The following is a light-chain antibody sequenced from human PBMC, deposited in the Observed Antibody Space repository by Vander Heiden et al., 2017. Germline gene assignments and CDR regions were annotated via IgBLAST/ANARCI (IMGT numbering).Light chain of an antibody. J-gene: IGLJ2*01. Sequence: QSMLTQPPSVSVAPGQRVTISCTGSTSTIGAGYDVHWYQQLPGTAPKLLIYDNINRPSGVPDRFSGSKSGTSASLAITGLQAEDEADYYCQSYDSSLGGHVVFGGGTKLTVL. CDR3: QSYDSSLGGHVV. CDR2: DNI. V-gene: IGLV1-40*01. CDR1: TSTIGAGYD.